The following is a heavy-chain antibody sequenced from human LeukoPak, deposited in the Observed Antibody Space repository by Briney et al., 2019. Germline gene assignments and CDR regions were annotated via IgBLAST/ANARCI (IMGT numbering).Heavy chain of an antibody. D-gene: IGHD2-15*01. V-gene: IGHV4-39*07. CDR1: GGSISSSSYY. Sequence: PSETLSLTCTVSGGSISSSSYYWGWIRQPPGKGLEWIGSIYYSGSTYYNPSLKSRVTISVDTSKNQFSLKLSSVTAADTAVYYCAGYSTGIFAVDQWGQGTLVTVSS. CDR3: AGYSTGIFAVDQ. J-gene: IGHJ4*02. CDR2: IYYSGST.